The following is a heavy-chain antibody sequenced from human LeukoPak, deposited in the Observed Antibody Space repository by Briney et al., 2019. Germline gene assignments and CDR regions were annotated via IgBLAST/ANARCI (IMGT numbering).Heavy chain of an antibody. D-gene: IGHD2-2*01. CDR1: GFIFSNSA. V-gene: IGHV3-23*01. Sequence: GGSLRLSCSASGFIFSNSALSWVRQAPGKGLEWVAGISAGGDIKYTAGSVRGRCTISRDNSKNTLYLQMNSLRADDTAVYYCTKTTDSGCPTCYGYFDYWGQGTLVTVSS. CDR3: TKTTDSGCPTCYGYFDY. CDR2: ISAGGDIK. J-gene: IGHJ4*02.